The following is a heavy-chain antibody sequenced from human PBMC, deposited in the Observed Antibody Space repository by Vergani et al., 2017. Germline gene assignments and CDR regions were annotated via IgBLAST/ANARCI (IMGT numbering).Heavy chain of an antibody. J-gene: IGHJ6*03. Sequence: QVQLVESGGGLVKPGGSLRLSCAASGFTFSSYAMHWVRQAPGKGLEWVTIISYDGSNKYYADSVKGRFTIYRDNSKNTLYLQMNSLRAEDTAVYYCARGGSGSYYYYFYYMDVWGKGTTVTVSS. V-gene: IGHV3-30-3*01. CDR3: ARGGSGSYYYYFYYMDV. CDR1: GFTFSSYA. CDR2: ISYDGSNK. D-gene: IGHD1-26*01.